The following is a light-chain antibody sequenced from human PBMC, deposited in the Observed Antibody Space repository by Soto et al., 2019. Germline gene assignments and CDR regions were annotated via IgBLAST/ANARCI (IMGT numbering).Light chain of an antibody. CDR3: QSYDSSLSGYV. J-gene: IGLJ1*01. V-gene: IGLV1-40*01. CDR2: GNT. Sequence: QSAVTQPPSVSGAPGQRVTISCTGTSSNIGAGYDVHWYQHLPGTAPKLLIYGNTIRPSGVPDRFSGSKSGTSASLAITGLQAEDEADYYCQSYDSSLSGYVFGTGTKLTVL. CDR1: SSNIGAGYD.